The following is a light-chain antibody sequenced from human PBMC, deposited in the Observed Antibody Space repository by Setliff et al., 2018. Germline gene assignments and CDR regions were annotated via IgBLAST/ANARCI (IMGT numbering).Light chain of an antibody. CDR2: GVN. V-gene: IGLV2-23*02. CDR1: SSDVGRYNY. CDR3: CSYATSSTRV. Sequence: QSALAQPASVSGSPGQSITISCTGTSSDVGRYNYVSWYQHHPGKAPKLMIYGVNKRPSGVSNRFSGSKSGNTASLTISGLQAEDEADYYCCSYATSSTRVFGGGTKVTVL. J-gene: IGLJ2*01.